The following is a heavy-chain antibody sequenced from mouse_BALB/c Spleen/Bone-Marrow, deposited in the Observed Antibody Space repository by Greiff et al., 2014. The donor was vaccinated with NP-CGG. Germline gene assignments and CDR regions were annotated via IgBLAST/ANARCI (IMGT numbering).Heavy chain of an antibody. V-gene: IGHV1S81*02. CDR2: INPTNGST. D-gene: IGHD3-1*01. J-gene: IGHJ1*01. Sequence: QVQLQQSGAELVRPGVSVKLSCKASGYTFTSYWMHWIKQRPEQGLERIGEINPTNGSTNYNEEFETKATLTVDKSSSTAYMQLSSLTSEDSAVYYCASGPWYFDVWGAGTTVTVSS. CDR3: ASGPWYFDV. CDR1: GYTFTSYW.